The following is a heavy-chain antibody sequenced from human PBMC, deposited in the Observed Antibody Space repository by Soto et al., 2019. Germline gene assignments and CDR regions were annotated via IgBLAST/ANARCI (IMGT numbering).Heavy chain of an antibody. CDR2: IILALGTP. CDR3: GRYCTNTKCRGGYYLDL. Sequence: QVLLVQSGAEMKQPGSWVSVSCKASGDSVTNYAFTWVRQAPGQGPEWLGGIILALGTPHYSQRFQGRLTITADESSSTVYMELGSLRLDDTAVYYCGRYCTNTKCRGGYYLDLWGQGTLLTVSS. CDR1: GDSVTNYA. V-gene: IGHV1-69*01. J-gene: IGHJ5*02. D-gene: IGHD2-8*01.